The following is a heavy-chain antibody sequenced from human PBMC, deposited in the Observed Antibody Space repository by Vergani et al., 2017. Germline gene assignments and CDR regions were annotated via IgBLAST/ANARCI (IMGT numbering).Heavy chain of an antibody. CDR3: AGEGPGSKGY. J-gene: IGHJ4*02. D-gene: IGHD6-13*01. CDR1: GYSISSGYY. CDR2: IYHSGST. Sequence: QVQLQESGPGLVKPSETLSLTCTVSGYSISSGYYWGWIRQPPGKGLEWIGSIYHSGSTYYNPSLKSRVTISVDTSTNQFSLKLSSVTAADTAVYYCAGEGPGSKGYWGQGTLVTVSA. V-gene: IGHV4-38-2*02.